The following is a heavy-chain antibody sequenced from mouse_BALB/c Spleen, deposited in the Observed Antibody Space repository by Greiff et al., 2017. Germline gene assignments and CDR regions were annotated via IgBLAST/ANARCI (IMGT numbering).Heavy chain of an antibody. V-gene: IGHV5-4*02. J-gene: IGHJ4*01. Sequence: EVQGVESGGGLVKPGGSLKLSCAASGFTFSDYYMYWVRQTPEKRLEWVATISDGGSYTYYPDSVKGRFTISRDNAKNNLYLQMTSLRSEDTAMYYCASYGNYGYAMDYWGQGTSVTVSS. CDR2: ISDGGSYT. CDR1: GFTFSDYY. D-gene: IGHD2-1*01. CDR3: ASYGNYGYAMDY.